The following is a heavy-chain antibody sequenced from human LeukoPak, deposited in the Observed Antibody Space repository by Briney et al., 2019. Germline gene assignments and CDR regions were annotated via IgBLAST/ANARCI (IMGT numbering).Heavy chain of an antibody. D-gene: IGHD3-16*02. J-gene: IGHJ4*02. CDR2: ISYDGSNK. Sequence: GRSLRLSCAASGFTFSSYAMHWVRQAPGKGLEWVAVISYDGSNKYYADSVKGRFTISRDNSKNTLYLQMNSLGAEDTAVYYCARDMLVMSSRMDYWGQGTLVTVSS. V-gene: IGHV3-30*04. CDR3: ARDMLVMSSRMDY. CDR1: GFTFSSYA.